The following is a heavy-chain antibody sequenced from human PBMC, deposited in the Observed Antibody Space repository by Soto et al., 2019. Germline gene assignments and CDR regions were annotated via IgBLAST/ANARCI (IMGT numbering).Heavy chain of an antibody. CDR2: INHSGTT. J-gene: IGHJ6*02. CDR3: ARARFDSWSHIYYGLDA. Sequence: SETLSLTCAVYGGSFSGYSWTWLRQPPGKGLEWIGEINHSGTTDYNPALKSRVTMSADTSKNQFSLRMTSVTAADTAVYYCARARFDSWSHIYYGLDAWGQGTTVTVS. D-gene: IGHD3-3*01. CDR1: GGSFSGYS. V-gene: IGHV4-34*01.